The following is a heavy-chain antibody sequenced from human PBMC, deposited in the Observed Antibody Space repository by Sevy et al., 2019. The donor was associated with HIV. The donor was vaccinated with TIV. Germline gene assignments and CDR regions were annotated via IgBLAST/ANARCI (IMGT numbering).Heavy chain of an antibody. Sequence: SETLSLTCTVSGGSISSSSIYWGWFRQSPGKGLDYSGSIFHSGDTYYNPSLKSRVTISVDTSKNQFSLKMTSVTAADTAVYYCARHFYSNGMDVWGQGTTVTVSS. V-gene: IGHV4-39*01. J-gene: IGHJ6*02. CDR3: ARHFYSNGMDV. CDR1: GGSISSSSIY. D-gene: IGHD1-26*01. CDR2: IFHSGDT.